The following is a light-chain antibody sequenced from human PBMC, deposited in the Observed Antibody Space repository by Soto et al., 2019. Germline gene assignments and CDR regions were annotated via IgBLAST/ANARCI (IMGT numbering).Light chain of an antibody. J-gene: IGKJ2*01. CDR1: QGINYY. CDR2: ATS. Sequence: DIQMTQSPSSLSASVGDRVTITCRASQGINYYLNWYQQRPGKAPKLLLYATSTLQSGVPSRFSGSGSGTEFTFTITSLQPEDFATYYCQQRYSSPFTFGQGTKLEI. V-gene: IGKV1-39*01. CDR3: QQRYSSPFT.